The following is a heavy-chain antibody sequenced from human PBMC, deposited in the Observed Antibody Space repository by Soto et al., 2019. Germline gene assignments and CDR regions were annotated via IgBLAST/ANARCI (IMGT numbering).Heavy chain of an antibody. CDR3: TAIFGVVISHYYGMDV. CDR1: GFTFSNAW. J-gene: IGHJ6*02. D-gene: IGHD3-3*01. Sequence: GGSLRLSCAASGFTFSNAWMNWVRQAPGKGLEWVGRIKSKTDGGTTDYAAPVKGRFTISRDDSKNTLYLQMNSLKTEDTAVYYCTAIFGVVISHYYGMDVWGQGTTVTVSS. V-gene: IGHV3-15*07. CDR2: IKSKTDGGTT.